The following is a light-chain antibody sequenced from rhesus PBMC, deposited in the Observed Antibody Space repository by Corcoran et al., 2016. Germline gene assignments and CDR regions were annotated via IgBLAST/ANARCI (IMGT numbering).Light chain of an antibody. CDR3: SSDAGSNTYI. CDR1: SSDIGGYNY. CDR2: EVS. J-gene: IGLJ1*01. V-gene: IGLV2-32*02. Sequence: QAALTQPRSVSGSTGQSVTISCTGTSSDIGGYNYVSWYQQHPGTAPKLMIYEVSKRPSGVSDRFSGSKSGNTASLTISGLQAEDEADYYCSSDAGSNTYIFGAGTRLTVL.